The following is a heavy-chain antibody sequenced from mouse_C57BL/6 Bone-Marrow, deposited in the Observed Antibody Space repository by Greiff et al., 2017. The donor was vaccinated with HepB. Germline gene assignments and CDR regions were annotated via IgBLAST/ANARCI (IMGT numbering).Heavy chain of an antibody. V-gene: IGHV1-26*01. CDR3: AYGSNLYFDY. D-gene: IGHD1-1*01. CDR2: INPNNGGT. CDR1: GYTFTDYY. J-gene: IGHJ2*01. Sequence: EVQLQQSGPELVKPGASVKISCKASGYTFTDYYMNWVKQSHGKSLEWIGDINPNNGGTSYNQKFKGKATLTVDKSSSTAYMELRSLTSEDSAVYYCAYGSNLYFDYWGQGTTLTVSS.